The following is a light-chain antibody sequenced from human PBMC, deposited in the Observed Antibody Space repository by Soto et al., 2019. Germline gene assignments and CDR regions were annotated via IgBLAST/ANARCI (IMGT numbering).Light chain of an antibody. Sequence: QSALTQPPSVSGAPGQSVTISCTGSSSNIGAGHDVHWYQQFPGTAPKVLIYGDSNRPSGVPDRFSGSKSGTTASLAITGLQAEDEADYYCQCYGNSRSGSNVFGTGTKVTVL. CDR1: SSNIGAGHD. V-gene: IGLV1-40*01. J-gene: IGLJ1*01. CDR2: GDS. CDR3: QCYGNSRSGSNV.